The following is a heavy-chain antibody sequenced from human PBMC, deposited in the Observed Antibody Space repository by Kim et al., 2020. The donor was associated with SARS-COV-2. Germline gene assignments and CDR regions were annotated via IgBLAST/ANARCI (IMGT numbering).Heavy chain of an antibody. J-gene: IGHJ3*02. V-gene: IGHV1-69*01. D-gene: IGHD1-1*01. Sequence: AQKFQGRVTITADESTSTAYMELSSLRSEDTAVYYCATPTGTTFAYAFDIWGQGTMVTVSS. CDR3: ATPTGTTFAYAFDI.